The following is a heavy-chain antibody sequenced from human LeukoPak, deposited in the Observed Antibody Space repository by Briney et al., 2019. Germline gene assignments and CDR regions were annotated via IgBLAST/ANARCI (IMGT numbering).Heavy chain of an antibody. CDR1: GYIFTSYW. Sequence: GESLKISCQGSGYIFTSYWIGWVRQLPGRGLEWMGIIYPGDSDTRYSPSFQGQVTISADKSISTAYLQWSSLKASDTAMYYCARHNKGYSYGYASGYYYYYVDVWGKGTTVTVSS. J-gene: IGHJ6*03. CDR3: ARHNKGYSYGYASGYYYYYVDV. CDR2: IYPGDSDT. D-gene: IGHD5-18*01. V-gene: IGHV5-51*01.